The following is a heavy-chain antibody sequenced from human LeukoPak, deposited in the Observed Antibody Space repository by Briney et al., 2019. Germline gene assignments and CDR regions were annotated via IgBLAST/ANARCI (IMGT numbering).Heavy chain of an antibody. J-gene: IGHJ4*02. CDR2: IKSKTDGGTT. CDR3: TTSLLWFGELSG. Sequence: PGGSLRLSCAASGFTFSNAWMSWVRQAPGKGLEWVDRIKSKTDGGTTDYAAPVKGRFTISRDDSKNTLYLQMNSLKTEDTAVYYCTTSLLWFGELSGWGQGTLVTVSS. CDR1: GFTFSNAW. D-gene: IGHD3-10*01. V-gene: IGHV3-15*01.